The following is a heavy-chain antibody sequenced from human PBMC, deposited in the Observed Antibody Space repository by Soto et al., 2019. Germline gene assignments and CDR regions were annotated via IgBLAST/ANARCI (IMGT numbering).Heavy chain of an antibody. D-gene: IGHD4-17*01. CDR2: ISYDGSNK. CDR3: ARVPGDYGY. CDR1: GFTFSSYA. Sequence: QVQVVESGGGVVQPGRSLRLSCAASGFTFSSYAMHWVRQAPGKGLEWVAAISYDGSNKYYADSVKGRFIIFRDNSKNPLYLQMNSLRGEDTAVYYCARVPGDYGYWGQGTLVTVSS. J-gene: IGHJ4*02. V-gene: IGHV3-30-3*01.